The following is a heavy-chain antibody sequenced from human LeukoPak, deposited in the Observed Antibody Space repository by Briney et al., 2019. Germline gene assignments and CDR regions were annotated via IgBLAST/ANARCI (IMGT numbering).Heavy chain of an antibody. V-gene: IGHV3-33*01. J-gene: IGHJ3*02. CDR1: GVSFSEHG. CDR2: TWYDGSNN. CDR3: ATDRSFGSDGFDI. Sequence: PGGSLRLSCAASGVSFSEHGMHWVRQAPGKGPEWVTVTWYDGSNNHYADSVKGRFTISRDNSKNTVFLEMNSLRAEDTAVYHCATDRSFGSDGFDIRGPGTMVIVS. D-gene: IGHD3-10*01.